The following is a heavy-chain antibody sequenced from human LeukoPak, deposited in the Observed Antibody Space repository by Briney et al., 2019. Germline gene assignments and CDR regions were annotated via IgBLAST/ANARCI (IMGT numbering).Heavy chain of an antibody. D-gene: IGHD6-13*01. CDR2: MSGSGGRT. CDR3: AKEGSCWNVDY. Sequence: GGSLRLSCAASGFTFDTYAMSSVRQAPGKGLEGVSTMSGSGGRTFYGDSVKGRFTISRDRSKNTLYLQMNSLRPEDTAVYYCAKEGSCWNVDYWGQGTLVTVSS. J-gene: IGHJ4*02. V-gene: IGHV3-23*01. CDR1: GFTFDTYA.